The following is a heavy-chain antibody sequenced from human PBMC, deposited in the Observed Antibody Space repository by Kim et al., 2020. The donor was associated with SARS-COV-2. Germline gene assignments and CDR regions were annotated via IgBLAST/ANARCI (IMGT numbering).Heavy chain of an antibody. CDR2: LNPSVGST. J-gene: IGHJ4*02. V-gene: IGHV1-46*01. Sequence: ASVKVSCKASGYTFTSYYMHWVRQAPGQGLEWMGILNPSVGSTSYAQKFQGRVTMTRDTSTSTVYMELSSLRSEDTAVYYCARSLSRDYGDRNWGYWGQGTLVTVSS. CDR3: ARSLSRDYGDRNWGY. CDR1: GYTFTSYY. D-gene: IGHD4-17*01.